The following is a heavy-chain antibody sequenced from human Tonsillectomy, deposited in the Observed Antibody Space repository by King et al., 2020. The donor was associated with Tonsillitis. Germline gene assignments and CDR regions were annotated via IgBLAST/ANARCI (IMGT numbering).Heavy chain of an antibody. V-gene: IGHV3-53*01. Sequence: VQLVESGGGLIQPGGSLRLSCAASGFTVSSNYMSWVRQAPGEGLEWGSFIYCGGCTCYADSVKGRFTISRDNSKNTLYLQMNSLRAEDTAVYYCAREHCSSTSCYLFDPWGQGTLVTVSS. CDR1: GFTVSSNY. D-gene: IGHD2-2*01. J-gene: IGHJ5*02. CDR2: IYCGGCT. CDR3: AREHCSSTSCYLFDP.